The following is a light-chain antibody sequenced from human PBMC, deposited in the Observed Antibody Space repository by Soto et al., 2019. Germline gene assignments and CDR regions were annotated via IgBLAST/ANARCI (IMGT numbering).Light chain of an antibody. J-gene: IGKJ5*01. Sequence: EIVMTQSPATLSVSPGERATLSCRGSQSISRNLAWYQQKPGQAPRLLIYSASTRATGIPARFSGSGSGTEFTLTISSLQSEDFAVYHCQQYHDWPPITFGQGTRLEIK. V-gene: IGKV3-15*01. CDR2: SAS. CDR3: QQYHDWPPIT. CDR1: QSISRN.